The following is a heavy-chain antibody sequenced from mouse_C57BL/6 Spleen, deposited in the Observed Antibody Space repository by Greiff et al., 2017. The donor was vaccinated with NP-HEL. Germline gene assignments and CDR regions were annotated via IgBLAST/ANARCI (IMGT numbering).Heavy chain of an antibody. J-gene: IGHJ3*01. CDR1: GYTFTNYW. CDR3: ARSWDDDDSPWFAY. D-gene: IGHD2-4*01. Sequence: VQLQQSGAELVRPGTSVKMSCKASGYTFTNYWIGWAKQRPGHGLEWIGDIYPGGGYPNYTETFTGKATLTADKSSSTAYMQFSSLTSEDSAIYYWARSWDDDDSPWFAYWGQGTLVTVSA. CDR2: IYPGGGYP. V-gene: IGHV1-63*01.